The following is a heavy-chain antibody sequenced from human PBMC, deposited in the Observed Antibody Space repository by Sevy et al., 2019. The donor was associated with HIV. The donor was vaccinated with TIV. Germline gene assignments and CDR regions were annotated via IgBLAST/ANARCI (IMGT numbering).Heavy chain of an antibody. V-gene: IGHV3-15*01. Sequence: GESLKISCAASGFTFSNAWMSWVRQAPGKGLEWVGRIKSKTDGGTTDYAAPVKGRFTISRDDSKNTLYLQMNSLKTEDTAVYYCTTKNTDYDFWSGSKGGDYWGQGTLVTVSS. D-gene: IGHD3-3*01. J-gene: IGHJ4*02. CDR2: IKSKTDGGTT. CDR3: TTKNTDYDFWSGSKGGDY. CDR1: GFTFSNAW.